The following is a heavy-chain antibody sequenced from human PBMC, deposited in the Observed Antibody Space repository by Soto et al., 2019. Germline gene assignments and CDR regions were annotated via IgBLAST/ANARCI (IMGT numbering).Heavy chain of an antibody. CDR2: INHSGST. CDR3: ARTPTRYRLRAFDI. Sequence: SETLSLTCAVYGGSFSGYYWSWIRQPPGKGLEWIGEINHSGSTNYNPSLKSRVTISVDTSKNQFSLKLSSVTAADTAVYYCARTPTRYRLRAFDIWGQGTMVTVSS. D-gene: IGHD1-26*01. J-gene: IGHJ3*02. V-gene: IGHV4-34*01. CDR1: GGSFSGYY.